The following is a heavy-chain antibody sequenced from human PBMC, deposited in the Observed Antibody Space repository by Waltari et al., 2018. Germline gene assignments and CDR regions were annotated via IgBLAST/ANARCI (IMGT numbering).Heavy chain of an antibody. CDR2: IKPDSGGT. J-gene: IGHJ5*02. CDR1: GYTFTAYY. CDR3: TRALADVVMVPTAADWFDP. D-gene: IGHD2-21*01. V-gene: IGHV1-2*02. Sequence: QVQLVQSGAEVKKPGASVKVSCKASGYTFTAYYVHWGRQAPGQGLEWMGWIKPDSGGTDYAQKFQGRVTMTSDTSTSTADMQLSSLRFDDTSISYCTRALADVVMVPTAADWFDPWGQGTLVTVSS.